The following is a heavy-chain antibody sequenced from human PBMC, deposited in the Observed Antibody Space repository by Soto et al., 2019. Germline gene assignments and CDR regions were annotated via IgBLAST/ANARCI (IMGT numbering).Heavy chain of an antibody. CDR3: AKIAVADTFDY. CDR2: ISYDGSNK. D-gene: IGHD6-19*01. V-gene: IGHV3-30-3*02. J-gene: IGHJ4*02. CDR1: GFTFSSYA. Sequence: PGGSLRLSCAASGFTFSSYAMHWVRQAPGKGLEWVAVISYDGSNKYYADSVKGRFTISRDNSKNTLYLQMNSLRAEDTAVYYCAKIAVADTFDYWGQGTLVTVSS.